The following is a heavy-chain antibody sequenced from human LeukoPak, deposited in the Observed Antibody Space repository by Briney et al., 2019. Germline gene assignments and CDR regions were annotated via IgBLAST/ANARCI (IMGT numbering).Heavy chain of an antibody. J-gene: IGHJ4*02. CDR2: ISYDGSNK. CDR3: ARDSNRYCSSASCHNPIFDY. Sequence: PGGSLRLSCAASGFTFSSYAMHWVRQAPGKGLEWVAVISYDGSNKYYADSVKGRFTISRDNSKNTLYLQMNSLRAEDTAVYYCARDSNRYCSSASCHNPIFDYWGQGTLVTVSS. D-gene: IGHD2-2*01. CDR1: GFTFSSYA. V-gene: IGHV3-30-3*01.